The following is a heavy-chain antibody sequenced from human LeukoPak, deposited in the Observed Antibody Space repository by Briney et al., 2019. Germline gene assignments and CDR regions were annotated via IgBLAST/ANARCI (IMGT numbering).Heavy chain of an antibody. J-gene: IGHJ4*02. D-gene: IGHD6-19*01. Sequence: GRSLRLSCAASGFTFDDYAMPWVRQAPGKGLEWVSGISWNSGSIGYADSVKGRFTISRDNAKNSLYLQMNSLRAEDTALYYCAKGIAVAAPYYFDYWGQGTLVTVSS. CDR1: GFTFDDYA. CDR3: AKGIAVAAPYYFDY. CDR2: ISWNSGSI. V-gene: IGHV3-9*01.